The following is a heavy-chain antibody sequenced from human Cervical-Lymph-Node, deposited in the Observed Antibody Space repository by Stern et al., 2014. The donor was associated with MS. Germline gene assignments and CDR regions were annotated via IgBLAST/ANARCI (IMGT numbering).Heavy chain of an antibody. V-gene: IGHV1-46*01. CDR2: INPNGGRT. Sequence: VQLVQSGAEVKKPGASVKLSCTASGDIFSNYSIHWVRQAPGQGLVWMGMINPNGGRTTYAQKFQGRVTMTRDTSTSTVYMELSSLRSEDTGFYYCARPLPYANWGQGTLVTVSS. CDR1: GDIFSNYS. J-gene: IGHJ4*02. D-gene: IGHD4-17*01. CDR3: ARPLPYAN.